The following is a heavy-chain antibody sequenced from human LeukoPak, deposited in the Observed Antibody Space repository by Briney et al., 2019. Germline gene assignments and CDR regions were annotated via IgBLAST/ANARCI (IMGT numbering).Heavy chain of an antibody. Sequence: SETLSLTCTVSGGSISSYYWSWIRQPPGKGLEWIGYIYYSGSTNYNPSLKSRVTISVDTSKNQFSLKLSSVTAADTAVYYCARNGGPMVRGVIKDNWFDPWGQGTLVTVSS. D-gene: IGHD3-10*01. J-gene: IGHJ5*02. CDR3: ARNGGPMVRGVIKDNWFDP. CDR1: GGSISSYY. CDR2: IYYSGST. V-gene: IGHV4-59*01.